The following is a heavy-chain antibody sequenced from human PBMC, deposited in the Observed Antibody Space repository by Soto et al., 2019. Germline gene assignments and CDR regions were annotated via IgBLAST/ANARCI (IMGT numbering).Heavy chain of an antibody. J-gene: IGHJ4*02. CDR1: GGSISSGGYY. CDR3: ARGRSNWNYRGWGEFDY. D-gene: IGHD1-7*01. CDR2: IYYSGST. Sequence: QVQLQESGPGLVKPSQTLSLTCTVSGGSISSGGYYWSWIRQHPEKGLEWIGYIYYSGSTYYNPSLKSRGTISVDTSKNQFSLKLSSVTAADTAVYYCARGRSNWNYRGWGEFDYWGQGTLVTVSS. V-gene: IGHV4-31*03.